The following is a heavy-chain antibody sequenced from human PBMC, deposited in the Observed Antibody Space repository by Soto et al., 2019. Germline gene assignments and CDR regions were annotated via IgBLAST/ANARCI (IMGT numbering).Heavy chain of an antibody. CDR1: GDSISSYY. V-gene: IGHV4-59*01. J-gene: IGHJ3*02. CDR3: ARRYGSAFDI. CDR2: IFYSGST. Sequence: QVQLQESGPGLVKPSETLSLTCTVSGDSISSYYWSWIRQPPGKGLEWIGYIFYSGSTNYNPSLKXRVTISVDTSKNQFSLTLSSVTAADTAVYYCARRYGSAFDIWGHGTMVTVSS. D-gene: IGHD4-17*01.